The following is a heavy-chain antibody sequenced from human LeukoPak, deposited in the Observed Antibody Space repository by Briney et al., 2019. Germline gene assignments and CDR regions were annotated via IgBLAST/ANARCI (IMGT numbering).Heavy chain of an antibody. CDR2: IDPSDSYT. J-gene: IGHJ4*02. CDR3: ARLTYDSSGLDY. D-gene: IGHD3-22*01. V-gene: IGHV5-10-1*01. Sequence: NRGESLKISCKGSGYSFTSYWISWVRQMPGKGLEWMGRIDPSDSYTNYSPSFQGHATISADKSISTAYLQWSSLKASDTAMYYCARLTYDSSGLDYWGQGTLVTVSS. CDR1: GYSFTSYW.